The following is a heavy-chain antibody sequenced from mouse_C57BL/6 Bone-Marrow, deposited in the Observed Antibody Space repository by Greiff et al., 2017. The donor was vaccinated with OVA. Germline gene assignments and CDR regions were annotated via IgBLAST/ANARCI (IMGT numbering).Heavy chain of an antibody. V-gene: IGHV3-6*01. J-gene: IGHJ3*01. CDR2: ISYDGSN. CDR1: GYSITSGYY. Sequence: ESGPGLVKPSQSLSLTCSVPGYSITSGYYWNWIRQFPGTKLEWMGYISYDGSNNNYPSRKNRISITRDTSKNQFVRKLNSVTTEDTATYYCARLLLIAYWGQGTLVTVSA. CDR3: ARLLLIAY. D-gene: IGHD2-12*01.